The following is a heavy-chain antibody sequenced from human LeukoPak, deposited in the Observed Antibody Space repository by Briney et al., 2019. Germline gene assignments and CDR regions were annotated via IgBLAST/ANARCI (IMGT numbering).Heavy chain of an antibody. Sequence: ASVKVSCKASGYTFTSYDINWVRQATGQGLEWMGWMNPNSGNTGYAQKFQGRVTITRNTSISTAYMELSSLRSEDTAVYYCARGDVVVPAANRCNWFGPWGQGTLVTVSS. V-gene: IGHV1-8*03. J-gene: IGHJ5*02. CDR1: GYTFTSYD. CDR3: ARGDVVVPAANRCNWFGP. CDR2: MNPNSGNT. D-gene: IGHD2-2*01.